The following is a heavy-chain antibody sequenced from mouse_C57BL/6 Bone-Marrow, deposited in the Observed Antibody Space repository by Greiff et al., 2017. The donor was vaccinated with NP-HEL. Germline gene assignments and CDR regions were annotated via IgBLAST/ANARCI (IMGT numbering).Heavy chain of an antibody. Sequence: EVQRVESGPELVKPGDSVKISCKASGYSFTGYFMNWVMQSHGKSLEWIGRINPYNGDTFYNQKFKGKATLTVDKSSSTAHMELRSLTSEDSAVYYCARSYYSNSFAYWGQGTLVTVSA. CDR3: ARSYYSNSFAY. J-gene: IGHJ3*01. CDR1: GYSFTGYF. V-gene: IGHV1-20*01. D-gene: IGHD2-5*01. CDR2: INPYNGDT.